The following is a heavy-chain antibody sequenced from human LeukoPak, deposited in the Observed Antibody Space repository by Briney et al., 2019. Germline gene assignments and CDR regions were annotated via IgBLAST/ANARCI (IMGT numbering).Heavy chain of an antibody. D-gene: IGHD3-3*01. Sequence: PSQTLSLTCTVSGGSISRGSYYWSWIRQPAGKGLEWIGRIYTYGTTNYNPSLKSRVTISLDTSKNQFSLKLSSVTAAGTAVYYCARHLRITIFGVVTPPLRNWFDPWGQGTLVTVSS. CDR2: IYTYGTT. V-gene: IGHV4-61*02. CDR3: ARHLRITIFGVVTPPLRNWFDP. J-gene: IGHJ5*02. CDR1: GGSISRGSYY.